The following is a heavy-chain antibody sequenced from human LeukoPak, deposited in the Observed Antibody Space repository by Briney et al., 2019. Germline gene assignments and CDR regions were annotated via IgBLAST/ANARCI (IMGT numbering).Heavy chain of an antibody. D-gene: IGHD3-10*02. CDR1: GGSITSSSYY. J-gene: IGHJ6*02. V-gene: IGHV4-39*01. CDR2: IYYSGST. Sequence: SETLSLTCTVSGGSITSSSYYWGWIRQPPGKGLEWIGSIYYSGSTYYNPSLKSRVTISVDTSKNQFPLKLSSVTAADTAVYYCARHLVRGYVRDYYYGMDVWGQGTTVTVSS. CDR3: ARHLVRGYVRDYYYGMDV.